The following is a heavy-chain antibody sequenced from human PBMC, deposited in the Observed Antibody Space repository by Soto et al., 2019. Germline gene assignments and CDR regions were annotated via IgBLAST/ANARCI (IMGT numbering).Heavy chain of an antibody. J-gene: IGHJ5*02. Sequence: ELQLVETGGGLIQPGGSLRLSCAASGFSVSVNYMSWVRQAPGKGLEWVSIIHSGGTTYYADSVKGRFTISRDNSKNTVYLQMDSLRDEDTGVYYCTSIAVAEGFDPWGQGTLVTVSS. CDR3: TSIAVAEGFDP. CDR2: IHSGGTT. V-gene: IGHV3-53*02. D-gene: IGHD6-19*01. CDR1: GFSVSVNY.